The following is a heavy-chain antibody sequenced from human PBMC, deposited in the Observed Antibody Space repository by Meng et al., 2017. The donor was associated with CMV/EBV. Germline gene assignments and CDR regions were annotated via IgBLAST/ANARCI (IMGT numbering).Heavy chain of an antibody. J-gene: IGHJ4*02. Sequence: GGSLRLSCAASGFTFSSYGMHWVRQAPGKGLEWVAFIRYDGSNKYYADSVKGRFTISRDNSKNTLYLQMNSLRAEDTAVYYCAKDQGEVEYYYGSVEYTPDDYYFDYWGQGTLVTVS. V-gene: IGHV3-30*02. CDR2: IRYDGSNK. CDR3: AKDQGEVEYYYGSVEYTPDDYYFDY. CDR1: GFTFSSYG. D-gene: IGHD3-10*01.